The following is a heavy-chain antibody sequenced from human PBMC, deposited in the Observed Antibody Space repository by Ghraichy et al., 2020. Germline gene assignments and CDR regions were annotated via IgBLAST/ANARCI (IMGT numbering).Heavy chain of an antibody. CDR3: AKDIREQWLDDTFDI. V-gene: IGHV3-9*01. CDR2: ISWNSGSI. Sequence: GGSLRLSCAASGFTFDDYAMHWVRQPPGKGLEWVSGISWNSGSIGYADSVKGRFTISRDNAKNSLFLQMNSLRAEDTALYYCAKDIREQWLDDTFDIWGQGTMVTVSS. D-gene: IGHD6-19*01. CDR1: GFTFDDYA. J-gene: IGHJ3*02.